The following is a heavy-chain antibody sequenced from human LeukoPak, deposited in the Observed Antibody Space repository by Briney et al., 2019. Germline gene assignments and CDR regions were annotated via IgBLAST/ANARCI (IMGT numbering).Heavy chain of an antibody. CDR3: ARAALPGITGWFAP. CDR2: IYYSGST. V-gene: IGHV4-59*01. Sequence: SETLSLTCTVSGGSISGYYWTWIRLPPGRGLEWIGYIYYSGSTTYNPSLKSRVTISVDTSSNQFSLKLRSVTAADTAVYYCARAALPGITGWFAPWGQGTLVTVSS. CDR1: GGSISGYY. D-gene: IGHD1-14*01. J-gene: IGHJ5*02.